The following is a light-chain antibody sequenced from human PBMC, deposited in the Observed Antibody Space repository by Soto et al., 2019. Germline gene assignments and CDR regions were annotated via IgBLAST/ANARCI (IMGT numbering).Light chain of an antibody. Sequence: EIVLTQSPATLSLSPGERATLSCRASQSVSSYLAWYQQKPSQAPRLLIYDASNRATGVPARFSGSGSGTDFTLTISSLESEDSAVYYCQQRSLWPRTFGQGTKVEIK. CDR3: QQRSLWPRT. CDR2: DAS. J-gene: IGKJ1*01. CDR1: QSVSSY. V-gene: IGKV3-11*01.